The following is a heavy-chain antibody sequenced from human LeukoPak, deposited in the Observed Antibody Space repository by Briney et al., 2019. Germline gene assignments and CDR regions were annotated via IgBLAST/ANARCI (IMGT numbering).Heavy chain of an antibody. Sequence: GESLKISCKGFGYSFTSYWIAWVRQMPGKGLEWMGIIFPADSDTRYSPSFQGQVTISADKSISTAYLQWSSLKASDTAMYYCARRVSLNGMDVWGQGTTVTVSS. CDR2: IFPADSDT. J-gene: IGHJ6*02. CDR1: GYSFTSYW. CDR3: ARRVSLNGMDV. D-gene: IGHD5/OR15-5a*01. V-gene: IGHV5-51*01.